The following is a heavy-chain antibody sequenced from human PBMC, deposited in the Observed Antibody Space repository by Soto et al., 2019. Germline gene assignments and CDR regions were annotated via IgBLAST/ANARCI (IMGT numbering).Heavy chain of an antibody. CDR2: IKSKTDGGTT. V-gene: IGHV3-15*07. CDR1: GFTFSNAW. Sequence: LRLSCAASGFTFSNAWMNWVRQAPGKGLEWVGRIKSKTDGGTTDYAAPVKGRFTISRDDSKNTLYLQMNSLKTEDTAVYYCTTEVQWLVGRYGMDVWGQGTTVTVSS. D-gene: IGHD6-19*01. CDR3: TTEVQWLVGRYGMDV. J-gene: IGHJ6*02.